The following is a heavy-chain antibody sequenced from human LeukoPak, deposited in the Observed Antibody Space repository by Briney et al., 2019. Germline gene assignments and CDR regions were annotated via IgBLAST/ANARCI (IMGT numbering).Heavy chain of an antibody. CDR3: ARDRRGYSYGYTDY. Sequence: GGSLRLSCAASGFTFSSYAMHWVRQAPGKGLEWVAVISYDGSKKYYADSVKGRFTISSDNSKNTLYLQMNSLRAEDTAVYYCARDRRGYSYGYTDYWGQGTLVTVSS. J-gene: IGHJ4*02. V-gene: IGHV3-30-3*01. CDR2: ISYDGSKK. D-gene: IGHD5-18*01. CDR1: GFTFSSYA.